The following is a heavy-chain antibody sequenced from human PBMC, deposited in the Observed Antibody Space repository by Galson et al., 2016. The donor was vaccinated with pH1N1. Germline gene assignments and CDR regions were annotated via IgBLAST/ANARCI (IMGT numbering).Heavy chain of an antibody. Sequence: SETLSLTCTVSGGSISSNFYFWAWIRQRPGKGLEWIGSIFYSGSTYYNPSLKSRVTISQDPSKNQFSLEVRSVPAADTAVYYCARHVSYGSSWSSAVYLYSWGQGTPVTVSS. V-gene: IGHV4-39*01. CDR3: ARHVSYGSSWSSAVYLYS. CDR2: IFYSGST. CDR1: GGSISSNFYF. D-gene: IGHD6-13*01. J-gene: IGHJ5*02.